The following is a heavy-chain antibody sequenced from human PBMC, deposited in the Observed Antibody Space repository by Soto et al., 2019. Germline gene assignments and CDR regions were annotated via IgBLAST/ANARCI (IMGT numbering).Heavy chain of an antibody. CDR2: ISGSGGST. D-gene: IGHD6-13*01. CDR1: GFTFSSYA. CDR3: AKDNGNPIAAAKTYYYYGMDV. Sequence: PGGSLRLSCAASGFTFSSYAMSWVRQAPGKGLEWVSAISGSGGSTYYADSVKGRFTISRDNSKNTLYLQMNSLRAEDTAVYYCAKDNGNPIAAAKTYYYYGMDVWGQGTTVTVSS. J-gene: IGHJ6*02. V-gene: IGHV3-23*01.